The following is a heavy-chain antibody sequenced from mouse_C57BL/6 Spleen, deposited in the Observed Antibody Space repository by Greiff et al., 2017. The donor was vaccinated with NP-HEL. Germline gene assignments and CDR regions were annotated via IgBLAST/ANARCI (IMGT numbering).Heavy chain of an antibody. J-gene: IGHJ1*03. V-gene: IGHV1-26*01. Sequence: EVQLQQSGPELVKPGASVKISCKASGYTFTDYYMNWVKQSHGKSLEWIGDINPNNGGTSYNQKLKGKATLTVDKSSSTAYMELRSLTSEDSAVYYCARRTHYYGSSYHWYFDVWGTGTTVTVSS. D-gene: IGHD1-1*01. CDR3: ARRTHYYGSSYHWYFDV. CDR1: GYTFTDYY. CDR2: INPNNGGT.